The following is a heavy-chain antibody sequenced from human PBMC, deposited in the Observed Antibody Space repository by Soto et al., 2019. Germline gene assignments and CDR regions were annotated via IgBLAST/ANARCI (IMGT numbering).Heavy chain of an antibody. D-gene: IGHD3-22*01. CDR3: ARDLGLLGYYDSSGYYWGGMDV. CDR1: GFTFSSYS. CDR2: ISSSSSTI. Sequence: GGSLRLSCAASGFTFSSYSMNWVRQAPGKGLEWVSYISSSSSTIYYADSVKGRFTISRDNAKNSLYLQMNSLRDEDTAVYYCARDLGLLGYYDSSGYYWGGMDVWGQGTTVTVSS. J-gene: IGHJ6*02. V-gene: IGHV3-48*02.